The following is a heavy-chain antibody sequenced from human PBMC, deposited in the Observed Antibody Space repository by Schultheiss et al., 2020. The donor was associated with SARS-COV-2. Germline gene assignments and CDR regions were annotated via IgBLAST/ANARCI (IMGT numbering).Heavy chain of an antibody. CDR1: GFSFSSYG. Sequence: GGSLRLSCAASGFSFSSYGMSWVRQAPGKGLEWVGRIKSKTDGGTTDYAAPVKGRFTISRDNAKNSLYLQMNSLRAEDTAVYYCARALHAVPAAHDYWGQGTLVTVSS. D-gene: IGHD2-2*01. J-gene: IGHJ4*02. CDR3: ARALHAVPAAHDY. V-gene: IGHV3-15*01. CDR2: IKSKTDGGTT.